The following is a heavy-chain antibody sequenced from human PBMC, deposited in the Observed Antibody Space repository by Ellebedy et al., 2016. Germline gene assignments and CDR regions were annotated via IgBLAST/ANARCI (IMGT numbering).Heavy chain of an antibody. J-gene: IGHJ6*02. Sequence: GGSLRLSXAASGFTFSSYWMSWVRQAPGKGLEWVANIKQDGSEKYYVDSVKGRFTISRDNAKNSLYLQMNSLRAEDTAVYYCAREWAGSSWYGSVYYYYGMDVWGQGTTVTVSS. CDR3: AREWAGSSWYGSVYYYYGMDV. CDR1: GFTFSSYW. D-gene: IGHD6-13*01. V-gene: IGHV3-7*01. CDR2: IKQDGSEK.